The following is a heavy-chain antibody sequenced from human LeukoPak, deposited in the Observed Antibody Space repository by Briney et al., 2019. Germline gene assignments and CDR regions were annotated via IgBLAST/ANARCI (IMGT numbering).Heavy chain of an antibody. J-gene: IGHJ4*02. V-gene: IGHV4-59*01. CDR2: IYYSGAT. CDR3: ARYDSSSAGFDF. D-gene: IGHD3-22*01. CDR1: GGSISGSY. Sequence: SETLSLTCTVSGGSISGSYWNWIRQPPGKGLEWNGYIYYSGATYYSPSLKSRVTISVDTSQNQFSLNLNSVTAADTAVYYCARYDSSSAGFDFWGQGTLVTVSS.